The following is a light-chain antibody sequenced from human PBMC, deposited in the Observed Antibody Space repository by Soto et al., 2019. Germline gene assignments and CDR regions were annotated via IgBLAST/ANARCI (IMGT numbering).Light chain of an antibody. CDR3: SSYTSISTLDV. Sequence: QSALTQPASVSGSPGQSITISCTGTSSDVGGYNYVSWYQQHPGKAPKLMIYDVSNRPSGVSNRFSGSKSGNTASLTISWLHAEDEADYYCSSYTSISTLDVFGTGTKLTVL. J-gene: IGLJ1*01. V-gene: IGLV2-14*01. CDR1: SSDVGGYNY. CDR2: DVS.